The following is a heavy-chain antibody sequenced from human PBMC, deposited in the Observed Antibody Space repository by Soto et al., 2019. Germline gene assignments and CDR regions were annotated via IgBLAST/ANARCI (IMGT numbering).Heavy chain of an antibody. CDR3: AKDKGCSTTTCHGNALDI. V-gene: IGHV3-23*01. CDR1: GFTFSSYA. CDR2: ISSSGAGT. Sequence: EVQLLESGGGLVQPGGSLRLSCAASGFTFSSYALSWVRQAPGKGLEWVSAISSSGAGTYYADSVKGRFTISRDNSKSTLFLQMNSLRAEDTAVYYGAKDKGCSTTTCHGNALDIWGQGTMVTVSS. D-gene: IGHD2-2*01. J-gene: IGHJ3*02.